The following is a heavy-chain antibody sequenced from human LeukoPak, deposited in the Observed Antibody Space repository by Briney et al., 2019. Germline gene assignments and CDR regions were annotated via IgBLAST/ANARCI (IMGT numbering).Heavy chain of an antibody. V-gene: IGHV5-51*01. D-gene: IGHD2-21*02. Sequence: GESLKISCKGSGYSFTSYWIGWVRQMPGKGLEWMGIIYPGDSDTRYSPSFQGQVTISADKSISTAYLQWSSLKASDTAMYYCARHDGPYCGGDCYSDPWGQGTLVTVSS. CDR3: ARHDGPYCGGDCYSDP. J-gene: IGHJ5*02. CDR1: GYSFTSYW. CDR2: IYPGDSDT.